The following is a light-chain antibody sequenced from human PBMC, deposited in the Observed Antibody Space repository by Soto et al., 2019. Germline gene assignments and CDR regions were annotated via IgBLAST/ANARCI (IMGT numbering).Light chain of an antibody. V-gene: IGLV2-18*02. CDR1: SSDVGSYNR. Sequence: QSALTQPTSVSGSPGQSVTISCTGTSSDVGSYNRVSWYQQPPGTAPKLMIYEVSNRPSGVPDRFSGSKSGNTASLTISGLQAEYEADYYCSSYTSSSTLVFGGGTKVTVL. CDR3: SSYTSSSTLV. J-gene: IGLJ2*01. CDR2: EVS.